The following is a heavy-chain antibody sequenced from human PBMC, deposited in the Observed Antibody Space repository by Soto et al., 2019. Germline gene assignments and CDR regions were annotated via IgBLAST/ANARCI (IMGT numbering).Heavy chain of an antibody. CDR3: ARDIGCSGGSCYYYDMDV. CDR1: GFTFSSYS. D-gene: IGHD2-15*01. Sequence: EVQLVESGGGLVQPGGSLRLSCAASGFTFSSYSMNWVRQAPGKGLEWVSYISSSSSTIYYADSVKGRFTISRDNAKNSLYLQMNSLRDEDTAVYYCARDIGCSGGSCYYYDMDVWGQGTTVTVSS. V-gene: IGHV3-48*02. J-gene: IGHJ6*02. CDR2: ISSSSSTI.